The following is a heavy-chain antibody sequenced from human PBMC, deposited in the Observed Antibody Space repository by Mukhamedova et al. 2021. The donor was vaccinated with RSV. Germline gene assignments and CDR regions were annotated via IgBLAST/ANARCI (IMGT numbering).Heavy chain of an antibody. CDR3: AKGRCLNPVCYSDY. J-gene: IGHJ4*02. Sequence: SNAEYMGGRFTISRDNSKNTLFLQVNSLRVEDTALYYCAKGRCLNPVCYSDYWGQGTLVSVSS. V-gene: IGHV3-23*01. D-gene: IGHD2-21*01.